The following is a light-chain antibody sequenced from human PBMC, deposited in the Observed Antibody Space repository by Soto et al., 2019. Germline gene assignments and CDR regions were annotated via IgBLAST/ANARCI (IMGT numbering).Light chain of an antibody. V-gene: IGKV3-11*01. J-gene: IGKJ4*01. Sequence: DIVLTQSPATLSLSPGERPTLSCGTSQRVSDYLAWFQQKPGQAPRLLIYNTSKRAPGAPARFSGSGYGTDFTLTISSLEPEDSAVYYCQQRRDWPRLTFGGGTKVEI. CDR3: QQRRDWPRLT. CDR2: NTS. CDR1: QRVSDY.